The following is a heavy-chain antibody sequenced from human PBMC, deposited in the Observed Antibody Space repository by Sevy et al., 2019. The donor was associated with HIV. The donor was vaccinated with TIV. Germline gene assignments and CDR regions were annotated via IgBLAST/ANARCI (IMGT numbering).Heavy chain of an antibody. CDR3: AGSSFYYDNSGFYPFDF. CDR2: IYPTDSHI. V-gene: IGHV5-51*01. CDR1: GYNFSGYW. D-gene: IGHD3-22*01. Sequence: GESLKISCKGSGYNFSGYWVGWVRQMPGKGLEWMGIIYPTDSHIIYSPSLQDQFTISVDKSITTAYLQWRSLKTSDTAMYYCAGSSFYYDNSGFYPFDFWGQGTLVTVSS. J-gene: IGHJ4*02.